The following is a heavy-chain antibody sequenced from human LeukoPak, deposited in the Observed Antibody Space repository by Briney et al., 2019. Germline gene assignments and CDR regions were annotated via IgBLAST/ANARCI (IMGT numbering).Heavy chain of an antibody. CDR3: ARVGGGNGRFDP. CDR2: IIPIFGTA. CDR1: GGTFSSYA. D-gene: IGHD2-15*01. Sequence: SVKVSCKASGGTFSSYAISWVRQAPGQGLEWMGGIIPIFGTANYAQKFQGRVTITTDESTSTAYMELSSLRSEDTAVYYCARVGGGNGRFDPWGQGTLVTVSS. J-gene: IGHJ5*02. V-gene: IGHV1-69*05.